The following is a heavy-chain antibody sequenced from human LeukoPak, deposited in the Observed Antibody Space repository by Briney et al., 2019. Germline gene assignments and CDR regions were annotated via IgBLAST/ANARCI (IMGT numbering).Heavy chain of an antibody. J-gene: IGHJ4*02. CDR3: AKKPSDYYDSSGYYPFDY. Sequence: GGSLRLSCAASGFIFSSYAMSWVRQAPGKGLEWVSAISGSGGSTYYADSVKGRFTISRDNSKNTLYLQMNSLRAEDTAVYYCAKKPSDYYDSSGYYPFDYWGQGTLVTVSS. CDR2: ISGSGGST. V-gene: IGHV3-23*01. CDR1: GFIFSSYA. D-gene: IGHD3-22*01.